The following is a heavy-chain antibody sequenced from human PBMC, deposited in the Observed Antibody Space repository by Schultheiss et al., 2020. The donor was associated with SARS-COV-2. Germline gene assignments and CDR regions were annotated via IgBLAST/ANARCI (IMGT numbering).Heavy chain of an antibody. D-gene: IGHD4-17*01. V-gene: IGHV4-59*01. CDR3: ARVPYGDPYWYFDL. Sequence: SETLSLTCTVSGGSIRSYYWSWIRQPPGKDLEWVGYIYYSGSTNYNPSLKSRVTISVDTSKNQFSLKLSSVTAADTAVYYCARVPYGDPYWYFDLWGRGTLVTVSS. CDR1: GGSIRSYY. J-gene: IGHJ2*01. CDR2: IYYSGST.